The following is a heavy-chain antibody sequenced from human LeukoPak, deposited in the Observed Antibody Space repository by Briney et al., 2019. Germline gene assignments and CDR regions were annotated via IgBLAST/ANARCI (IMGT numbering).Heavy chain of an antibody. CDR2: IYYSGST. CDR3: ATPVVVVAATPGGYAFDI. CDR1: GISISTYL. D-gene: IGHD2-15*01. Sequence: SETLSLTCSLSGISISTYLWSWFRQPPGKGLEWIGYIYYSGSTNYNPSLKSRVTISVDTSKNQFSLKLSSVTAADTAVYYCATPVVVVAATPGGYAFDIWGQGTMVTVSS. V-gene: IGHV4-59*12. J-gene: IGHJ3*02.